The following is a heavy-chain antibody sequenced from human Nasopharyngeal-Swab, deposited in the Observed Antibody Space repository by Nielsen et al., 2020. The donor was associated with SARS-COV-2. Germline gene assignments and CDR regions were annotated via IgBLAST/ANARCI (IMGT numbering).Heavy chain of an antibody. V-gene: IGHV3-74*01. CDR1: GFTFSSYW. D-gene: IGHD3-3*01. CDR2: INSDGSST. Sequence: GESLKISCAASGFTFSSYWMHWVRQAPGKGLVWVSRINSDGSSTNYADSVKGRFTISRDNAKNTLYLQMNSLRAEDTAVYYCARDGYDFWSGYHGWFDPWGQGTLVTVSS. J-gene: IGHJ5*02. CDR3: ARDGYDFWSGYHGWFDP.